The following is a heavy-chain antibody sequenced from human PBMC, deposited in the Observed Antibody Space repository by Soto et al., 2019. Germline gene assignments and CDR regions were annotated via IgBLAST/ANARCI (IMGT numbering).Heavy chain of an antibody. J-gene: IGHJ4*02. Sequence: GASVKVSCKASGGTFSSYAISWVRQAPGQGLEWMGGIIPIFGTANYAQKFQGRVTITADESTSTAYMELSSLRSEDTAVYYCASRSSSWYGIPFDYWGQGTLVTVSS. CDR3: ASRSSSWYGIPFDY. CDR2: IIPIFGTA. V-gene: IGHV1-69*13. CDR1: GGTFSSYA. D-gene: IGHD6-13*01.